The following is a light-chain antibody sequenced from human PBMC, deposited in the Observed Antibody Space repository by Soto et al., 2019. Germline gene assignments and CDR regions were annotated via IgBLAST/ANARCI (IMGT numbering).Light chain of an antibody. CDR1: QSVSSS. CDR3: QQYNNWWT. CDR2: GAS. J-gene: IGKJ1*01. Sequence: EIVMTQSPATLSVSPGERATLSCRASQSVSSSLAWYQQKPGQAPRLLIYGASTRAAGIPARFSGSGSGTEFTLTIGSLQSEDFAVYYCQQYNNWWTFGQGTKVDI. V-gene: IGKV3-15*01.